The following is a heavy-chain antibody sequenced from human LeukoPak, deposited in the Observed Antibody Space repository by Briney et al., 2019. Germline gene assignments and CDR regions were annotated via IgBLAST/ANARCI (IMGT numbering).Heavy chain of an antibody. J-gene: IGHJ4*02. Sequence: GGSLRLSCVASGFIFSTHAMSWVRLAPGRGLECVSTISDSGGSTYYTESVKGRFTISRDNSMSTLFLQMNSLRVEDTALYYCARGYCSGGSCTWGLFDSWGQGTLVTVSS. CDR2: ISDSGGST. D-gene: IGHD2-15*01. CDR3: ARGYCSGGSCTWGLFDS. V-gene: IGHV3-23*01. CDR1: GFIFSTHA.